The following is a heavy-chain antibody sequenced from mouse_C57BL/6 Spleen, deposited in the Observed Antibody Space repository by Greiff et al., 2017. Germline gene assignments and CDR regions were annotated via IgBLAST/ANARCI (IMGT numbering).Heavy chain of an antibody. V-gene: IGHV14-2*01. D-gene: IGHD2-1*01. CDR2: IDPEDGET. J-gene: IGHJ1*03. CDR3: ARSAYGNYEGLYFDV. Sequence: VQLQQSGAELVKPGASVKLSCTASGFNIKDYYMNWVKQRTEQGLEWIGRIDPEDGETKYAPKFQGTATITADTSSNTAYLQLSSLTSEDPAVYYCARSAYGNYEGLYFDVWGTGTTVTVSS. CDR1: GFNIKDYY.